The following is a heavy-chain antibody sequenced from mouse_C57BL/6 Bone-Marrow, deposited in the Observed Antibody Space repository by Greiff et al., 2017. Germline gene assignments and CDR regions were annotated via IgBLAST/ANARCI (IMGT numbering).Heavy chain of an antibody. CDR3: AREIYGNYAYWYFDV. CDR1: GYTFTSYW. CDR2: IDPSDSYT. Sequence: QVQLKQPGAELVKPGASVKLSCKASGYTFTSYWMQWVKQRPGQGLEWIGEIDPSDSYTNYNQKFKGKATLTVDTSSSPAYMQLSSLTSEDSAVYYCAREIYGNYAYWYFDVWGTGTTVTVSS. V-gene: IGHV1-50*01. J-gene: IGHJ1*03. D-gene: IGHD2-1*01.